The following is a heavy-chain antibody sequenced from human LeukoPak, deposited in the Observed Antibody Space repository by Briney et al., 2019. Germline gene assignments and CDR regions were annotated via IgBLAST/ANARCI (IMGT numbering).Heavy chain of an antibody. Sequence: PGGSLRLSCAASGFTFSSYSMNWVRQAPGKGLEWVSYISSSSSTIYYADSVKGRFTISRDNAKNSLYLQMNSLRAEDTAVYYCAKDERVCYSRLWGQGTMVTVSS. D-gene: IGHD2-8*01. CDR1: GFTFSSYS. V-gene: IGHV3-48*01. CDR3: AKDERVCYSRL. CDR2: ISSSSSTI. J-gene: IGHJ3*01.